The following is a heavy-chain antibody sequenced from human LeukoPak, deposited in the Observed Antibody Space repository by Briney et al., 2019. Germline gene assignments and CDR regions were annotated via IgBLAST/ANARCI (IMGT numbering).Heavy chain of an antibody. Sequence: GGSLRLSCAASGFTVSSNHMSWVRQAPGKGLEWVSVIYSGGRTYYADSVKGRFTVSRDNSRNTVYLQMSSLRAEDTAVYYCAREGTVTTTFDYWGQGTLSPSPQ. CDR1: GFTVSSNH. J-gene: IGHJ4*02. CDR2: IYSGGRT. D-gene: IGHD4-11*01. CDR3: AREGTVTTTFDY. V-gene: IGHV3-66*02.